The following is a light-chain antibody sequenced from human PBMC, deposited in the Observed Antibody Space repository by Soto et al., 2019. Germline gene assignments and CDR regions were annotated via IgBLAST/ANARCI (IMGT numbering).Light chain of an antibody. J-gene: IGKJ1*01. CDR2: HAS. V-gene: IGKV3D-15*01. CDR1: QSVSNN. CDR3: QQYNNWPPWT. Sequence: EIVLTQSPGTLSLSPGERATLSCRASQSVSNNYLAWYQQKPGQAPRLLIYHASIRAAGIPARFSGSGSGTEFTLTISSLQSEDFAVYHCQQYNNWPPWTFGQGTKVDIK.